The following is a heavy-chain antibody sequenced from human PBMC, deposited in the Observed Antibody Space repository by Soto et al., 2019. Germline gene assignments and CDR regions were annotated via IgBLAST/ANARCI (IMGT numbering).Heavy chain of an antibody. D-gene: IGHD6-6*01. CDR1: GFTFSSYS. CDR2: ISSSSSTI. Sequence: EVQLVESGGGLVQPGGSLRLSCAASGFTFSSYSMNWVRQAPGKGLEWVSYISSSSSTIYYADSVKGRFTVSRDNAKNSLYLQMNSLRDEDTAVYYCARDSSSSVGYAFDIWGQGTMVTVSS. J-gene: IGHJ3*02. V-gene: IGHV3-48*02. CDR3: ARDSSSSVGYAFDI.